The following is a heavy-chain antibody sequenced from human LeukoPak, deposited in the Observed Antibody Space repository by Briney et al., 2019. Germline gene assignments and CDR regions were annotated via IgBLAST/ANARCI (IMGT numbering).Heavy chain of an antibody. J-gene: IGHJ6*02. CDR2: ISSGGST. CDR3: AREGDTSGYGMDV. CDR1: GXTVSSNY. Sequence: GGSLRLSCAASGXTVSSNYMSWVRQASGKGLEWVSVISSGGSTHYADSAKGRFTISRDNSKNTLYLQMNSLRAEDTGVYYCAREGDTSGYGMDVWGQGTTVTVSS. V-gene: IGHV3-66*01. D-gene: IGHD2-21*02.